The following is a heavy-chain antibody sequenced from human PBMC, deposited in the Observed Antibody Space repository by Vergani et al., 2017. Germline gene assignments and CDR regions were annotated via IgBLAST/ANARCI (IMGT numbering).Heavy chain of an antibody. CDR1: GGTFSSYA. Sequence: QVQLVQSGAEVKEPGSSVKVSCKASGGTFSSYAISWVRQAPGQGLEWMGRIIPIFGTANYAQKFQGRVTITADESTSTAYMELSSLRSEDTAVYYCARDNPVTTVTTYYYYGMDVWGQGTTVTVSS. J-gene: IGHJ6*02. D-gene: IGHD4-11*01. CDR3: ARDNPVTTVTTYYYYGMDV. V-gene: IGHV1-69*18. CDR2: IIPIFGTA.